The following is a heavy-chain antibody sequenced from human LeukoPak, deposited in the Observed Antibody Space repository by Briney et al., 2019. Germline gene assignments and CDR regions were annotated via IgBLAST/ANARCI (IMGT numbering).Heavy chain of an antibody. Sequence: ASVKASCKASGYTFTSYDINWVRQATGQGLEWMGWMNPNSGNTGYAQKFQGRVTMTRNTSISTAYMKLSSLRSEDTAVYYCARKNYYDSSGHPPGMDVWGQGTTVTVSS. CDR3: ARKNYYDSSGHPPGMDV. J-gene: IGHJ6*02. CDR2: MNPNSGNT. V-gene: IGHV1-8*01. CDR1: GYTFTSYD. D-gene: IGHD3-22*01.